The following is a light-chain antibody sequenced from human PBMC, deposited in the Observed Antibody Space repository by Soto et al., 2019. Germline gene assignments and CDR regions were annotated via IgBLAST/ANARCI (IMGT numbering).Light chain of an antibody. Sequence: DIQMTQSPSSLSASVGDRVTITCRASQSISSYLNWYQQKPGKAPKLLIYAASSLQSGVPSRFSGSGSGTDFTLTISSLQPEDFATYYCQQSYSTPYTFFQRTKLEIK. J-gene: IGKJ2*01. CDR2: AAS. CDR3: QQSYSTPYT. V-gene: IGKV1-39*01. CDR1: QSISSY.